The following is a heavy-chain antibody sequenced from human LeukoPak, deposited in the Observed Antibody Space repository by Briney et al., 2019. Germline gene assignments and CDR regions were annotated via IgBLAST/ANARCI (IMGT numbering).Heavy chain of an antibody. Sequence: GGSLRLSCAASGFTFSSYAMSWVRQAPGKGLEWVSAISGSGGSTYYADSVKGRFTISRDNSKNTLYLQMNSLRAEDTAVYYCAKAPREYYYGSGSYYNSFFDYWGQGTLVTVSS. CDR2: ISGSGGST. CDR3: AKAPREYYYGSGSYYNSFFDY. D-gene: IGHD3-10*01. J-gene: IGHJ4*02. V-gene: IGHV3-23*01. CDR1: GFTFSSYA.